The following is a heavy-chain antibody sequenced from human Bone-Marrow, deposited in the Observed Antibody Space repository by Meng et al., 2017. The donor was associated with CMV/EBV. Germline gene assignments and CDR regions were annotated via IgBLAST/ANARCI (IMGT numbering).Heavy chain of an antibody. D-gene: IGHD3-22*01. CDR1: GFTFSDYY. Sequence: GGSLRLSCEASGFTFSDYYMSWIRQAPGKGLEWISYISNSGRTILYADSVRGRFTISRDNVKNSLYLQMISLRAEDTAMYYCAKEGAPSSVVDSWHFDLWGRGTRVTVSS. V-gene: IGHV3-11*04. CDR2: ISNSGRTI. CDR3: AKEGAPSSVVDSWHFDL. J-gene: IGHJ2*01.